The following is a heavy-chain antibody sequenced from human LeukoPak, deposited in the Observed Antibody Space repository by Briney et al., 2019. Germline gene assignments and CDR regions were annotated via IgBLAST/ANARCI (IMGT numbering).Heavy chain of an antibody. V-gene: IGHV3-21*01. CDR3: ARDGWFGEFNYYFDY. Sequence: PGGSRTLSWAPSGFPFNDYILNWVRQAPGKGLEWVSSITGSSTYIYYSDSVRGRFTISRDNAKNSLYLQMTSLRAEDTAVYYCARDGWFGEFNYYFDYWGQGTLVTVSS. D-gene: IGHD3-10*01. CDR1: GFPFNDYI. J-gene: IGHJ4*02. CDR2: ITGSSTYI.